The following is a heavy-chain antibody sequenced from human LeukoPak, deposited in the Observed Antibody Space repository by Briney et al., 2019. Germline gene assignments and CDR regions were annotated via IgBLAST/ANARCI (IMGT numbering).Heavy chain of an antibody. J-gene: IGHJ5*02. Sequence: SQTLSLTCTVSGGSISSGGYYWSWIRQHPGKGLEWIGYIYYSGSTYYNPSLKSRVTISVDTSKNQFSLKLSSVTAADTAVYYCARSDSYYDSSAWDPWGREPWSPSPQ. CDR2: IYYSGST. D-gene: IGHD3-22*01. CDR3: ARSDSYYDSSAWDP. CDR1: GGSISSGGYY. V-gene: IGHV4-31*03.